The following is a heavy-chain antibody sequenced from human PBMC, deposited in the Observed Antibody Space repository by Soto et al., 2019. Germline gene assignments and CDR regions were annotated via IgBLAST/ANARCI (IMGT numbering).Heavy chain of an antibody. D-gene: IGHD2-2*01. Sequence: ASVMVSCSVSEYTRTELCIHWVRMTPGELLEEMRDVEPDDGATIYAQKFQGRVTITADKSTSTAYMELSSLTSEDTAVYYCAHRGYCSSTSCYVDYWGPGTLITVSS. CDR1: EYTRTELC. V-gene: IGHV1-24*01. CDR2: VEPDDGAT. J-gene: IGHJ4*02. CDR3: AHRGYCSSTSCYVDY.